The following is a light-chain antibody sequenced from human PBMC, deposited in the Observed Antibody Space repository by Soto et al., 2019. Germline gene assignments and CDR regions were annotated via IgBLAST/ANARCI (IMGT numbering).Light chain of an antibody. J-gene: IGKJ4*01. CDR3: QQYSNWPLT. V-gene: IGKV3-15*01. Sequence: EIVMTQSPATLSVSPGGRAPLSCRARQSISDTLAWYPQKPGQAPRLLIYGASKRATGFPARFSGSGSGTEFTLTISSLQSEDFAVYYCQQYSNWPLTFGGGTKVDIK. CDR1: QSISDT. CDR2: GAS.